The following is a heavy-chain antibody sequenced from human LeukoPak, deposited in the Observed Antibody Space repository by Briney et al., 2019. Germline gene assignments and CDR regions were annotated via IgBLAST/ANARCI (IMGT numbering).Heavy chain of an antibody. V-gene: IGHV3-30*04. Sequence: GGSLRLSCAASGFSFSTYAIHWVRQAPGKGLEWVAVISYDGRDKHHVDSVKGRFIISRDNSKNTLYLQMNSLRAEDTAVYYCARDRVRIASYYFDSWGQGTLVTVSS. J-gene: IGHJ4*02. CDR1: GFSFSTYA. CDR3: ARDRVRIASYYFDS. CDR2: ISYDGRDK. D-gene: IGHD6-13*01.